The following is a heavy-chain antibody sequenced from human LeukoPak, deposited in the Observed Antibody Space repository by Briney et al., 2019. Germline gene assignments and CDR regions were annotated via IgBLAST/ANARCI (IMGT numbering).Heavy chain of an antibody. V-gene: IGHV4-4*09. D-gene: IGHD6-6*01. Sequence: ASETLSLTCTVSGGSISSHYWSWIWQPPGKGLEWIGYIYTSGSTNYNPSLKSRVTISVDTSKNQFSLKLSSVTAADTAVYYCARLGIRSSSSADYWGQGTLVTVSS. J-gene: IGHJ4*02. CDR2: IYTSGST. CDR3: ARLGIRSSSSADY. CDR1: GGSISSHY.